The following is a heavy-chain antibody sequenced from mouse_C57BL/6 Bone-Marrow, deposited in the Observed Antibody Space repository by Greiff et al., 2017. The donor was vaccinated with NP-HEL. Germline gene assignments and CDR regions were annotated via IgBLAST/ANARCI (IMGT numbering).Heavy chain of an antibody. CDR1: GYTFTSYT. V-gene: IGHV1-4*01. CDR3: ARKSNYPYFDY. CDR2: INPSSGYT. Sequence: VQLQESGAELVRPGASVKLSCKASGYTFTSYTMHWVKQRPGQGLEWIGYINPSSGYTKYNQKFKDKATLTADKSSSTAYMQLRSLTSEDSAVYYCARKSNYPYFDYWGQGTTLTVSA. D-gene: IGHD2-5*01. J-gene: IGHJ2*01.